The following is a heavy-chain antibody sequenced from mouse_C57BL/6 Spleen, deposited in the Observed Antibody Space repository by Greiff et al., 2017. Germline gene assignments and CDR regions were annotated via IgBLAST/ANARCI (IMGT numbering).Heavy chain of an antibody. Sequence: EVQVVESGGGLVKPGGSLKLSCAASGFTFSSYTMSWVRQTPEKRLEWVATISGGGGNTYYPDSVKGRFTISRDNAKNTLYLQMSSLRSEDTALYYCARHGSSGPAWFAYWGQGTLVTVSA. CDR3: ARHGSSGPAWFAY. CDR1: GFTFSSYT. CDR2: ISGGGGNT. J-gene: IGHJ3*01. V-gene: IGHV5-9*01. D-gene: IGHD3-2*02.